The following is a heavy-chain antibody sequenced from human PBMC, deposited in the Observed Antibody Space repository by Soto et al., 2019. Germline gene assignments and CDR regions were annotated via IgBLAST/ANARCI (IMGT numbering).Heavy chain of an antibody. J-gene: IGHJ3*02. V-gene: IGHV1-18*04. CDR3: ARDYYDSRGYYYVMSGDAFDI. CDR2: ISAYNGNT. CDR1: GYTFTSYG. Sequence: ASVGVSCKXSGYTFTSYGISWVRQAPGQGLEWMEWISAYNGNTNYAQKLQGRVTMTTDTSTSTAYMELRSLRSDDTAVYYCARDYYDSRGYYYVMSGDAFDIWGQGTMVTVAS. D-gene: IGHD3-22*01.